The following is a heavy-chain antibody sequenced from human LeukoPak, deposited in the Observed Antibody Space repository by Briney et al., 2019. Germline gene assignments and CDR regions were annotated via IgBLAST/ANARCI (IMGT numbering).Heavy chain of an antibody. CDR1: GFTFSSYS. D-gene: IGHD3-22*01. CDR2: ISSSSSTI. Sequence: GGSLRLSCAASGFTFSSYSMNWVRQAPGNGLEWVSYISSSSSTIYYADSVKGRFTISRDNAKNSLYLQMNSLRDEDTAVYYCARDRPFYYYDSSGYLFDYWGQGTLVTVSS. CDR3: ARDRPFYYYDSSGYLFDY. J-gene: IGHJ4*02. V-gene: IGHV3-48*02.